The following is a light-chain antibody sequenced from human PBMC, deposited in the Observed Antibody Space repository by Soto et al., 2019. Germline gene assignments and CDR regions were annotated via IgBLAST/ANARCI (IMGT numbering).Light chain of an antibody. CDR2: SNN. J-gene: IGLJ1*01. CDR3: AAWDDSLDVYV. CDR1: SSNIGSNT. Sequence: QSVLTQPPSASGTPGQRVTISCSGSSSNIGSNTVNWYQHLPGTAPKLLIYSNNQRPSGVPDRFSGSKSGTSASLAISGLQSEDEADYYCAAWDDSLDVYVFGTGTRSPS. V-gene: IGLV1-44*01.